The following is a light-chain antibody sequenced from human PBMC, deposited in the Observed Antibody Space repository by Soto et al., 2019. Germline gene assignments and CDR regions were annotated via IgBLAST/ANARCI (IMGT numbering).Light chain of an antibody. CDR1: QSVSSN. J-gene: IGKJ4*01. CDR3: QQYNNWPPVT. V-gene: IGKV3-15*01. Sequence: EIVMTQSPAALSVSRGERATLSCRASQSVSSNLVWYQQKPGRTPRHLINGASTRATGIPARFSGSGSGTKFTLTISSLQSEDFAVYYCQQYNNWPPVTFGGGTKVDIK. CDR2: GAS.